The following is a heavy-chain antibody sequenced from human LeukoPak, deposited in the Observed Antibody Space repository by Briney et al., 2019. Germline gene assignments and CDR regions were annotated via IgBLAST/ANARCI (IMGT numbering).Heavy chain of an antibody. CDR3: AREVVAALGDHDY. CDR2: INHSGST. Sequence: PSETLSLTCAVYGGSFSGYYWSWIRQPPGKGLEWIGEINHSGSTNYNPSLKSRVTISVDTSKNQFSLNLSSVTAADTAMYYCAREVVAALGDHDYWGQGTLVTVSS. D-gene: IGHD2-15*01. V-gene: IGHV4-34*01. CDR1: GGSFSGYY. J-gene: IGHJ4*02.